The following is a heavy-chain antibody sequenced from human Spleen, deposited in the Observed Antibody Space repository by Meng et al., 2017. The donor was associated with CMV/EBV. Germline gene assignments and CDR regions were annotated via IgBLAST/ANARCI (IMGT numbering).Heavy chain of an antibody. CDR3: ATTWGAFDY. J-gene: IGHJ4*02. D-gene: IGHD3-16*01. CDR1: GFIVSTKY. CDR2: IHTDGST. Sequence: SLRLACAASGFIVSTKYMNWVRRAPGKGLEWISSIHTDGSTYYPDSVKGRFTISRDNSKNTLYLQMNNLRAEDTAVYYCATTWGAFDYWGQGTLVTVSS. V-gene: IGHV3-53*01.